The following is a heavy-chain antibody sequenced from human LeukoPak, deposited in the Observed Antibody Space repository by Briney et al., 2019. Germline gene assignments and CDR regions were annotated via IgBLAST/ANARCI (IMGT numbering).Heavy chain of an antibody. D-gene: IGHD1-26*01. J-gene: IGHJ3*02. Sequence: GGSLRLSCAASGFTFSSYGMHWVRQAPGKGLEWVAVISYDGSNKYYADSVKGRFTISRDNSKNTLYLQMNSLRAEDTAVYYCAKDRGGGSYSDAFDIWGQGTMVTVSS. V-gene: IGHV3-30*18. CDR3: AKDRGGGSYSDAFDI. CDR1: GFTFSSYG. CDR2: ISYDGSNK.